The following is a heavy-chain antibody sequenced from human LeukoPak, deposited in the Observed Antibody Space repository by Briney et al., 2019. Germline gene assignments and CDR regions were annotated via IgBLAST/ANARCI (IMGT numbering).Heavy chain of an antibody. CDR1: GGSFSGYY. CDR3: ARDPAEEVVGIDY. J-gene: IGHJ4*02. Sequence: SETLSLTCAVYGGSFSGYYWSWIRQPPGKGLEWIGEINHSGSTNYNPSLKSRVTISVDTSKNQFSLKLSSVTAADTAVYYCARDPAEEVVGIDYWGQGTLVTVSS. CDR2: INHSGST. D-gene: IGHD2-2*01. V-gene: IGHV4-34*01.